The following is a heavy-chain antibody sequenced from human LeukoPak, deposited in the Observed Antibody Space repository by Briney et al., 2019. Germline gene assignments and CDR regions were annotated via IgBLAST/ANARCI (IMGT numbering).Heavy chain of an antibody. CDR3: ARESWNNYDQDGFDM. D-gene: IGHD1/OR15-1a*01. CDR1: GGSISSYG. J-gene: IGHJ3*02. V-gene: IGHV4-59*01. Sequence: SETLSLTCSVSGGSISSYGWSWIRQAPGKGLEWVGVTCKTGRTNFNPSVKSRITISRDTSKNQVLLSLKSVNAADTAVYYCARESWNNYDQDGFDMWGQGILVTVPS. CDR2: TCKTGRT.